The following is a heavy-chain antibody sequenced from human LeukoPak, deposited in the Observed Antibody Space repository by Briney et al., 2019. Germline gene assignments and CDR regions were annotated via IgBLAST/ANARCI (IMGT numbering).Heavy chain of an antibody. Sequence: SETLSLTCTVSGGSISSSSYYWGWIRQPPGKGLEWIGSIYYSGSTYYSPSLKSRVTISVDTSKNQFSLKPSSVTAADTAVYYCARRAGYGTYFDYWGQGTLVTVSS. CDR3: ARRAGYGTYFDY. D-gene: IGHD5-12*01. CDR2: IYYSGST. V-gene: IGHV4-39*01. J-gene: IGHJ4*02. CDR1: GGSISSSSYY.